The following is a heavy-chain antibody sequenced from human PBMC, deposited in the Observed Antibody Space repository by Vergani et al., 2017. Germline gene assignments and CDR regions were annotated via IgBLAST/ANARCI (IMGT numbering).Heavy chain of an antibody. CDR1: GGSISSYY. CDR3: ARDRYYDSSGYYYFDY. Sequence: QVQLQELGPGLVKPSETLSLTCTVSGGSISSYYWSWIRQPPGKGLEWIGYIYYSGSTNYNPSLKSRVTISVDTSKNQFSLKLSSVTAADTAVYYCARDRYYDSSGYYYFDYWGQGTLVTVSS. D-gene: IGHD3-22*01. CDR2: IYYSGST. V-gene: IGHV4-59*01. J-gene: IGHJ4*02.